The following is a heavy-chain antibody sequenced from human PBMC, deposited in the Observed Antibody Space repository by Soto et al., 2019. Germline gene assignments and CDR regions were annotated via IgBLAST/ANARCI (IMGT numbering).Heavy chain of an antibody. CDR2: LASRGAT. V-gene: IGHV4-4*09. D-gene: IGHD1-1*01. J-gene: IGHJ3*02. Sequence: QMQLEESGPGLVKPSETLSLTCSVSGGSVSDNDWHWIRQSPGKGLEWIGKLASRGATSYSPPLKSRVTISLDSSTKQLSLKMTSVTAADAALYYCASNIWTDDADRDGTLNIWGQGTQVTVSS. CDR1: GGSVSDND. CDR3: ASNIWTDDADRDGTLNI.